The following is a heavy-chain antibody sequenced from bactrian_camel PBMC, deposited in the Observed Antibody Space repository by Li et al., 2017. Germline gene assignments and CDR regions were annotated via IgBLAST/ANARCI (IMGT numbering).Heavy chain of an antibody. CDR3: AADLVTDEPSLVEREYYY. CDR2: IAGDGRT. Sequence: HVQLVESGGGSVHAGGSLRLSCAASGYGYARGCMGWFRQAPGKEREGVAAIAGDGRTDYADSVKGRFTISRDGAKNIIDLQMHSLKPEDTATYYCAADLVTDEPSLVEREYYYWGQGTQVTVS. J-gene: IGHJ4*01. CDR1: GYGYARGC. V-gene: IGHV3S53*01. D-gene: IGHD1*01.